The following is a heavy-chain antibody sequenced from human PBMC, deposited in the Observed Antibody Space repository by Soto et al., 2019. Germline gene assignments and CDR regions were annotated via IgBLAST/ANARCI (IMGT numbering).Heavy chain of an antibody. CDR1: GFTFSSYS. CDR2: ISSSSSYI. V-gene: IGHV3-21*01. J-gene: IGHJ3*02. CDR3: ARSRERITIFGVVTYDAFDI. Sequence: GGSLRLSCAASGFTFSSYSMNWVRPAPGKGLEWVSSISSSSSYIYYADSVKGRFTISRDNAKNSLYLQMNSLRAEDTAVYYCARSRERITIFGVVTYDAFDIWGQGTMVTVSS. D-gene: IGHD3-3*01.